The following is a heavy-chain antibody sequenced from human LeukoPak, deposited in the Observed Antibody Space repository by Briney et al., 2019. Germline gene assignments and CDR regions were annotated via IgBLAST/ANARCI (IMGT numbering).Heavy chain of an antibody. CDR1: GFTFSSYA. CDR2: ISGSGGST. V-gene: IGHV3-23*01. D-gene: IGHD6-19*01. Sequence: GGSLRLSCAASGFTFSSYAMSWVRQAPGKGLEWVSAISGSGGSTYYADSVKGRFTISRDNPKNTLYLQMNSLRAEDTAVYYCAKVSYSSGWYRGGVYYFDYWGQGTLVTVSS. CDR3: AKVSYSSGWYRGGVYYFDY. J-gene: IGHJ4*02.